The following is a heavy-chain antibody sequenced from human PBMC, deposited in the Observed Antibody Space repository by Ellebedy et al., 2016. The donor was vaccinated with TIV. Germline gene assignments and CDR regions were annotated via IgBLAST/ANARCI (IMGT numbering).Heavy chain of an antibody. D-gene: IGHD5-12*01. CDR2: IYYSGST. CDR1: GGSISSSSYY. V-gene: IGHV4-39*01. Sequence: MPSETLSLTCTVSGGSISSSSYYWGWIRQPPGKGLEWIGSIYYSGSTYYNPSLKSRVTISVDTSKNQFSLNLSSVTAADTAVYYCARFSITRHWFDPWGQGTLVTVSS. J-gene: IGHJ5*02. CDR3: ARFSITRHWFDP.